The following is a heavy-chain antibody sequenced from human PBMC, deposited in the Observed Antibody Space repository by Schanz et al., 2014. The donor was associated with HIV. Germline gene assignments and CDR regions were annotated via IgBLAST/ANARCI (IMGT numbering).Heavy chain of an antibody. CDR3: AKLLLRGDIRGSPGYFDY. CDR1: GFTFNTFV. CDR2: ISGSGGNT. Sequence: EVQLLESGGGLVQPGKSLRLSCAASGFTFNTFVMTWVRQAPGKGLEWVSTISGSGGNTYYADSVKGRFTISRDNSKSILYLQMNNLRADDTAVYYCAKLLLRGDIRGSPGYFDYWGQGTLVTVSS. V-gene: IGHV3-23*01. J-gene: IGHJ4*02. D-gene: IGHD3-10*01.